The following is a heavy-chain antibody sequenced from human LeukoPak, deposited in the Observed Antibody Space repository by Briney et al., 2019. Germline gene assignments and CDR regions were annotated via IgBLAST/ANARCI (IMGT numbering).Heavy chain of an antibody. V-gene: IGHV3-30*18. J-gene: IGHJ3*02. CDR2: ISYDGSNK. Sequence: GGSLRLSCAASGFTFSSYGMHWVRQAPGKGREWGAVISYDGSNKYYADSVKGRFTISRDNSKNTLYLQMNSLRAEDTAVYYCAKDSAFDIWGQGTMVTVSS. CDR3: AKDSAFDI. CDR1: GFTFSSYG.